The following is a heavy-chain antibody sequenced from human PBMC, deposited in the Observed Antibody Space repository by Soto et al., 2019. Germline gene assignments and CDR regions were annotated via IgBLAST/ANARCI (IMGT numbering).Heavy chain of an antibody. D-gene: IGHD6-6*01. V-gene: IGHV3-30*03. CDR2: ISYDASDK. J-gene: IGHJ6*02. CDR1: GFTFRSYA. CDR3: ARDGPPQYRSSSYYYYGTDV. Sequence: PGGSLRLSCAASGFTFRSYAMHWVRQAPGKGLEWVAVISYDASDKYYADSLKGRFTISRDNSKNTLYLQMNSLGAEDTAVYYCARDGPPQYRSSSYYYYGTDVWGQGTMVTVSS.